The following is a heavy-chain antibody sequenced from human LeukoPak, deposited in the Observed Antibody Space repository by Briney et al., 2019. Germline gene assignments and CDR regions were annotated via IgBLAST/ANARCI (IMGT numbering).Heavy chain of an antibody. D-gene: IGHD3-10*01. CDR3: ARDATLLWFGETLGGNFDY. V-gene: IGHV1-69*13. Sequence: SVKVSCKASGGTFNNYAFSWVRQAPGQGLEWMGGIIPIFDTAHYAQKFQGRVTITADESTSTAYMELSSLRSEDTAVYYCARDATLLWFGETLGGNFDYWGQGTLATVSS. CDR2: IIPIFDTA. CDR1: GGTFNNYA. J-gene: IGHJ4*02.